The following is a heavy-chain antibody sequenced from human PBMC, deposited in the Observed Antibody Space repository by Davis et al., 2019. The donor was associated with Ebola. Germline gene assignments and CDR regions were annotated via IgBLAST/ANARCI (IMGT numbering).Heavy chain of an antibody. CDR1: GFTVGDYS. J-gene: IGHJ5*02. Sequence: PGGSLRLSCTASGFTVGDYSMTWVRQAPGKGLDWVGFIRTKTTGGTTEYAASVKGRFSISRDESKNIAYLQMNSLKTEDTAVYYCTRWRGTSVLDPWGQGILVTVSS. CDR3: TRWRGTSVLDP. CDR2: IRTKTTGGTT. V-gene: IGHV3-49*04. D-gene: IGHD2-2*01.